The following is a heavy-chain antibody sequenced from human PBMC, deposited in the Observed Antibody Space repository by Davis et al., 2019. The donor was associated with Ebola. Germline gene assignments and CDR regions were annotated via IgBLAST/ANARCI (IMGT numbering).Heavy chain of an antibody. CDR1: DASISPYC. V-gene: IGHV4-59*01. CDR2: IYYGVNT. CDR3: ARDSVPTISVGMDV. D-gene: IGHD3-9*01. Sequence: GSLRLSCTVSDASISPYCWSWIRQPPGKGLEWIGHIYYGVNTNYNPSLKGRVTMSVDRSNNQFSMHLTSVTAADTAIYYCARDSVPTISVGMDVWGQGTTVTVSS. J-gene: IGHJ6*02.